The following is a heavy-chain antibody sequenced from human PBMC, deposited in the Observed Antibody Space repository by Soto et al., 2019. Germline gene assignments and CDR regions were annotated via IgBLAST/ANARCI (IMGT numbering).Heavy chain of an antibody. J-gene: IGHJ3*02. CDR3: ARDRPYYDSSGYYYYPDAFDI. V-gene: IGHV1-69*01. CDR1: GGTFSSYA. D-gene: IGHD3-22*01. Sequence: QVQLVPSGAEVKKPGSSVKVSCKASGGTFSSYAISWVRQAPGQGLEWMGGIIPIFGTANYAQKFQGRVTITADESTSTAYMELSSLRSEDTAVYYCARDRPYYDSSGYYYYPDAFDIWGQGTMVTVSS. CDR2: IIPIFGTA.